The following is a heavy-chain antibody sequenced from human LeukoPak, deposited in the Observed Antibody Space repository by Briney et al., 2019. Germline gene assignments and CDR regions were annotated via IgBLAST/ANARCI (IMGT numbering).Heavy chain of an antibody. Sequence: SVTVSFTASGGTFSIYAISWVRQAPGQGLEWMGRIIPILGIANYSQKFQGRVTITADKSTSTAYMELSSLRSEDTAVYYCARDTNYYDSSGYPHFQHWGQGTLVTVSS. J-gene: IGHJ1*01. CDR1: GGTFSIYA. CDR2: IIPILGIA. V-gene: IGHV1-69*04. CDR3: ARDTNYYDSSGYPHFQH. D-gene: IGHD3-22*01.